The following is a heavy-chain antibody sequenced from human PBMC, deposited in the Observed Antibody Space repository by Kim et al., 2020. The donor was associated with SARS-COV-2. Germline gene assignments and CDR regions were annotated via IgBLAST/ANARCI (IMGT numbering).Heavy chain of an antibody. D-gene: IGHD3-3*02. V-gene: IGHV7-4-1*02. CDR2: INTNSGNP. J-gene: IGHJ6*02. Sequence: ASVKVSCKASGYTFTSYLINWVRQAPGQALEWMGWINTNSGNPTYAQGLRGRIVLSSDTSATTTYLEISNLKADDTALYYCARIGRREQYYSYGLDVWG. CDR1: GYTFTSYL. CDR3: ARIGRREQYYSYGLDV.